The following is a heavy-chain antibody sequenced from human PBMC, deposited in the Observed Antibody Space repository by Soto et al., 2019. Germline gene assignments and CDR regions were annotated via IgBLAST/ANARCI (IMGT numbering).Heavy chain of an antibody. Sequence: EVRLVESGGGLVQPGGSLRLSCAASGFTFRNYWLHWVRQVPGRGPVWVSGINNDGSGTFYADSVKGRFTISRDNAKTTLSLQMNSLRAEDTAVYYCGSLFEFWGQGTLVTVPS. CDR2: INNDGSGT. J-gene: IGHJ4*02. CDR1: GFTFRNYW. CDR3: GSLFEF. V-gene: IGHV3-74*01.